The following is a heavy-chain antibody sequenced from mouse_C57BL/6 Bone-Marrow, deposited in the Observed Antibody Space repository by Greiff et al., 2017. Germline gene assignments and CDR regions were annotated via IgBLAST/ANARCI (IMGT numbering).Heavy chain of an antibody. V-gene: IGHV1-64*01. Sequence: QVQLQQPGAALVKPGASVKLSCKASGYTFTSYWMHWVKQRPGQGLEWIGMIHPNSGSTNYTEKFKSKVTLTVDKSYSTAYMQLRILTSEDDAEFYCDHDFYYVCWGQGTLVTVSA. J-gene: IGHJ3*01. CDR3: DHDFYYVC. CDR1: GYTFTSYW. D-gene: IGHD1-1*01. CDR2: IHPNSGST.